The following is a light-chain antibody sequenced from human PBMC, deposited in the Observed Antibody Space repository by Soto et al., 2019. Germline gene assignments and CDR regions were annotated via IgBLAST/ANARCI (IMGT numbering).Light chain of an antibody. CDR1: QSISNY. Sequence: DIQMTQSPSSLSAFVGDRVTITCRASQSISNYLNWYQQKPGKAPNLLISAASSLQSGVPSRFSGSASGTDFTLTISSLQPEDFATYYCQQSYSTPFTFGQGTKLEIK. CDR3: QQSYSTPFT. CDR2: AAS. V-gene: IGKV1-39*01. J-gene: IGKJ2*01.